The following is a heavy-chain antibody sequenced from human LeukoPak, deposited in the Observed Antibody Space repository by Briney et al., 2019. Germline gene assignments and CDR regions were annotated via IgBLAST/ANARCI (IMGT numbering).Heavy chain of an antibody. CDR3: ARDQPSYYGSGSYYKRGAWFDP. D-gene: IGHD3-10*01. J-gene: IGHJ5*02. CDR2: IYYSGST. V-gene: IGHV4-59*01. CDR1: GGSISSYY. Sequence: PSETLSLTCTVSGGSISSYYWSWIRQPPGKGLEWIGYIYYSGSTNYNPSLKSRVTISVDTSKNQFSLKPSSVTAADTTVYYCARDQPSYYGSGSYYKRGAWFDPWGQGTLVTVSS.